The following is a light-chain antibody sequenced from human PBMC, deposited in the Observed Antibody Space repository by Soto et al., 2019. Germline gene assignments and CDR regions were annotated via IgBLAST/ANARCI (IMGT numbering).Light chain of an antibody. CDR2: DVS. J-gene: IGLJ1*01. Sequence: QSALTQPASVSGSPGQSITISCTGTSSDVGGYNYVSWYQQHPGKAPKLMIYDVSNRPSEVSNRFSGSKSGNTASLTISGLQAEDEADYYCSSYTSSSTLHYVFGTGTKLTVL. V-gene: IGLV2-14*01. CDR1: SSDVGGYNY. CDR3: SSYTSSSTLHYV.